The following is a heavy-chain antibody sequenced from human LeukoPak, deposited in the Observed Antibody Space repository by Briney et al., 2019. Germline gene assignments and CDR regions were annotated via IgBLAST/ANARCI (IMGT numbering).Heavy chain of an antibody. J-gene: IGHJ6*03. Sequence: SETLSLTCTVSGGSISSYYWNWVRQPAGKGLEWIGRIHTSGSTNYNPSLKSGGTISVDTSKTQFSLKLSSVTAADTAVYYCARASSTTKRRYYYYMDVWGKGTTVTVSS. CDR2: IHTSGST. V-gene: IGHV4-4*07. CDR1: GGSISSYY. D-gene: IGHD4-11*01. CDR3: ARASSTTKRRYYYYMDV.